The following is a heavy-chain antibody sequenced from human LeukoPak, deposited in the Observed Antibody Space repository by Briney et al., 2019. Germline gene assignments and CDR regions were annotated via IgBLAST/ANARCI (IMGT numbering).Heavy chain of an antibody. V-gene: IGHV4-59*08. CDR3: ARNSAVATSRSWFDP. CDR2: AYYSGST. D-gene: IGHD6-19*01. J-gene: IGHJ5*02. Sequence: PSETLSLTCSVFDGSISNYYWSWIRQPPGKGLEWIRYAYYSGSTTYNPSLESRVTISVDTSKNQFSLKLTAVTAADTAVYYCARNSAVATSRSWFDPWGQGTLVTVSS. CDR1: DGSISNYY.